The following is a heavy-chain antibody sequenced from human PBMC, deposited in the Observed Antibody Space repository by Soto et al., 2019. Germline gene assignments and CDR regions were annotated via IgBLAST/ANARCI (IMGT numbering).Heavy chain of an antibody. CDR2: IWYDGSNK. V-gene: IGHV3-33*01. CDR1: GFTFSNHG. Sequence: QVQLVESGGGVVQPEGSLRLSCVASGFTFSNHGMHWVRQAPGKGPEWVAVIWYDGSNKYYADSVKGRFTISRDNSKNTVYLQMNSLRGEDTATYYCTRGMYDSSGYHDFWGQGTLVIVSS. J-gene: IGHJ4*02. D-gene: IGHD3-22*01. CDR3: TRGMYDSSGYHDF.